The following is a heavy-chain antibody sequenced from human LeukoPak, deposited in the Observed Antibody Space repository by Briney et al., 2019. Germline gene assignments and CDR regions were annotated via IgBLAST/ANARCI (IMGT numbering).Heavy chain of an antibody. CDR2: FSASGNS. V-gene: IGHV4-61*02. CDR1: GDSISNDDYY. CDR3: AATPRGVSWFDP. Sequence: SETLSLTCTVSGDSISNDDYYWSWIRQPAGKGLEWIGRFSASGNSNYNPSLKSRLTISVDTSKNQFSLKLSSVTAADTAVYYCAATPRGVSWFDPWGQGTLVTVSS. J-gene: IGHJ5*02. D-gene: IGHD3-10*01.